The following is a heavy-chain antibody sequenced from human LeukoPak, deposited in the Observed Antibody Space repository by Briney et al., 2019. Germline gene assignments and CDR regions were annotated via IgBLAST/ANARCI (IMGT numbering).Heavy chain of an antibody. V-gene: IGHV3-23*01. CDR1: GFTFSSYA. CDR3: ARDRQDYDILTGYYPTGGTNY. D-gene: IGHD3-9*01. Sequence: GGSLRLSCAASGFTFSSYAMSWVRQAPGKGLEWVSAISGSGGSTYYADSVKGRFTISRDNAKNTLYLQMNSLRAEDTAVYYCARDRQDYDILTGYYPTGGTNYWGQGTLVAVSS. J-gene: IGHJ4*02. CDR2: ISGSGGST.